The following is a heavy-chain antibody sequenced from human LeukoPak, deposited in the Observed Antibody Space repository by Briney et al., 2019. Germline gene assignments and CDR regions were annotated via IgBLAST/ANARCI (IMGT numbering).Heavy chain of an antibody. CDR3: ARVSSVNYYGSGSYYTFDY. V-gene: IGHV1-3*01. D-gene: IGHD3-10*01. Sequence: RASVKVPCKASGYTFTSYAMHWVRQAPGQRLEWMGWINAGNGNTKYSQKFQGRVTITRDTSASTAYMELSSLRSEDTAVYYCARVSSVNYYGSGSYYTFDYWGQGTLVTVSS. CDR1: GYTFTSYA. J-gene: IGHJ4*02. CDR2: INAGNGNT.